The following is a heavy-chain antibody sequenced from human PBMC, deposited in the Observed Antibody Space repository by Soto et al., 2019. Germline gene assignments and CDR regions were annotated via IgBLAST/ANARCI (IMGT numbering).Heavy chain of an antibody. V-gene: IGHV3-23*01. Sequence: EVQLLESGGGLVQPGGSLRLSCTASGFTFSSHAMTWVRQAPGKGLEWVSGLSDSGGSIYYEDSVKGRFTISRDNSMNPVDLQMNTLRAEDTAVYYCAKVSSSWYAGFFDLWGQGTLVSVS. CDR3: AKVSSSWYAGFFDL. CDR1: GFTFSSHA. J-gene: IGHJ4*02. D-gene: IGHD6-13*01. CDR2: LSDSGGSI.